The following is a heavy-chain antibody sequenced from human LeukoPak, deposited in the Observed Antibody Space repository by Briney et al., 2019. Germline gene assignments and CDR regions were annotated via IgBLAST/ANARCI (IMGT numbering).Heavy chain of an antibody. J-gene: IGHJ4*02. Sequence: ASVKVSCKASGYTFTGYYMHWVRQAPGQGLEWMGWINSNSGGTNYAQKFQGRVSMTRDTSISTAYMELSRLRSDDTAVYYCASRGSYSQFDYWGQGTLVTVSS. V-gene: IGHV1-2*02. D-gene: IGHD1-26*01. CDR2: INSNSGGT. CDR1: GYTFTGYY. CDR3: ASRGSYSQFDY.